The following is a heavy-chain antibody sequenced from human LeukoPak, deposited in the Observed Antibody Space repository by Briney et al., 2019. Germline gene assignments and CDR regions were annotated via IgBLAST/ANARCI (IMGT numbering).Heavy chain of an antibody. CDR1: GYTFTGYY. CDR2: TNPNSGGT. V-gene: IGHV1-2*02. Sequence: ASVKVSCKASGYTFTGYYMHWVRQAPGQGLEWMGWTNPNSGGTNYVQKFQGRVTMTRDTSISTAYMELSRLRSDDTAVYYCARDRGYYYGSGSYGNWFDPWGQGTLVTVSS. CDR3: ARDRGYYYGSGSYGNWFDP. J-gene: IGHJ5*02. D-gene: IGHD3-10*01.